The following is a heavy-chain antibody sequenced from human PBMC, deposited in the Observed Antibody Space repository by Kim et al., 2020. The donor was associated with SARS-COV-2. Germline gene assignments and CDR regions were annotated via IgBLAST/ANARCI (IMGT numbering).Heavy chain of an antibody. Sequence: SETLSLTCAVYGGSFSGYYWSWIRQPPGKGLEWIGEIDHSGGTYYNPSLKSRVTISVDTSKNQFSLELRSLTAADTAVYYCSRNRYGSGSYYNDWGQGTL. CDR1: GGSFSGYY. V-gene: IGHV4-34*01. CDR3: SRNRYGSGSYYND. J-gene: IGHJ4*02. D-gene: IGHD3-10*01. CDR2: IDHSGGT.